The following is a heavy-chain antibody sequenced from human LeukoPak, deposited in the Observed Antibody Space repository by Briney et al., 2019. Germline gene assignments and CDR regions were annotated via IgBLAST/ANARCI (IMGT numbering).Heavy chain of an antibody. V-gene: IGHV4-39*01. CDR3: ARLPYSSGWYPYFDY. CDR1: GGSISTTNYY. J-gene: IGHJ4*02. D-gene: IGHD6-19*01. Sequence: SETLSLTCTVSGGSISTTNYYWGWIRQPPGRDLEWIGSIYSSGNTYYNPSLESRVTISVDTSKNQFSLKLNSVTAADTAVYYCARLPYSSGWYPYFDYWGQGTLVTVSS. CDR2: IYSSGNT.